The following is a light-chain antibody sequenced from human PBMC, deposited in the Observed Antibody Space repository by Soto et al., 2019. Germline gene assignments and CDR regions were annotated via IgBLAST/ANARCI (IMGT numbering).Light chain of an antibody. V-gene: IGKV2-28*01. J-gene: IGKJ4*01. CDR1: QSLLHSNGYNY. CDR3: QQYGVSPT. Sequence: DIVMTQSPLSLPVTPGEPASISCRSSQSLLHSNGYNYLDWYLQKPGQSPQLLIYLGSNRASGVPDRFSGSGSGTDFTLSISRLEPEDFAVYYCQQYGVSPTFGGGTKVDIK. CDR2: LGS.